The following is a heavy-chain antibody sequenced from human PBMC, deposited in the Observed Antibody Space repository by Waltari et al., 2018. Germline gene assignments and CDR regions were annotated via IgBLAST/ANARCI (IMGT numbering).Heavy chain of an antibody. CDR1: GGSFSGYY. J-gene: IGHJ6*02. V-gene: IGHV4-34*01. CDR2: INHSGST. CDR3: AREKDYYDSSGYYYYYGMDV. Sequence: QVQLQQWGAGLLKPSETLSLTCAVYGGSFSGYYWSWIRQPPGKGLEWIGEINHSGSTNYNPSLKSRVTISVDTSKNQFSLKLSSVTVADTAVYYCAREKDYYDSSGYYYYYGMDVWGQGTTVTVSS. D-gene: IGHD3-22*01.